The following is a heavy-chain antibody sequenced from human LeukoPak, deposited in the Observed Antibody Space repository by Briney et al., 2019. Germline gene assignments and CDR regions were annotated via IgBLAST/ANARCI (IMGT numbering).Heavy chain of an antibody. J-gene: IGHJ4*02. CDR3: AREGEWDCSGTICYSTPFDY. D-gene: IGHD2-15*01. CDR1: GFTFSSYE. V-gene: IGHV3-48*03. Sequence: QPGGSLRLSCAASGFTFSSYEMNWVRQAPGKGLEWVSYISSSGSTIYYADSVKGRFTISRDNSKNTLYLQMNSLRAEDTAVYYCAREGEWDCSGTICYSTPFDYWGQGILVTVSS. CDR2: ISSSGSTI.